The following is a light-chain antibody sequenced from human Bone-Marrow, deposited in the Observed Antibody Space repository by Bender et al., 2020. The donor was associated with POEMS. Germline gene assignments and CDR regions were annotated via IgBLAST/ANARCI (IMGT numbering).Light chain of an antibody. CDR2: DVS. J-gene: IGLJ3*02. V-gene: IGLV2-14*03. CDR1: SSDVGGYDY. Sequence: QSALTQPPSASGSPGQSVTISCTGTSSDVGGYDYVSWYQQHPGKAPKLMIYDVSNRPSGVSDRFSGSKSGNTASLTISGLQAEDEADYYCISFTYSSTWVFGGGTKLTVL. CDR3: ISFTYSSTWV.